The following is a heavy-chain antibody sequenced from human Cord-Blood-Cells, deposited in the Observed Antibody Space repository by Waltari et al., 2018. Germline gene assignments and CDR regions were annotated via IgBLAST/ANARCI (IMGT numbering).Heavy chain of an antibody. CDR2: INHSGST. J-gene: IGHJ4*02. V-gene: IGHV4-34*01. Sequence: QVQLQQWGAGLLKPSETLSLTCAVYGGSFSGYYWSWIRQPPGKGLEWIGEINHSGSTNYNPSLKRRVTISVDTSKNQFSLKLSSVTAADTAVYYCASYYGSGSYYNDYWGQGTLVTVSS. CDR1: GGSFSGYY. CDR3: ASYYGSGSYYNDY. D-gene: IGHD3-10*01.